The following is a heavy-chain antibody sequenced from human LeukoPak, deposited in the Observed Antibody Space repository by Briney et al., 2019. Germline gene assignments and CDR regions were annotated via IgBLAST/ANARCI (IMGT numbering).Heavy chain of an antibody. CDR1: GFSFSNYG. CDR3: ARDCSSTSCYNFLPVY. Sequence: PGGSLRLSCAASGFSFSNYGIHWVRQAPGKGLEWVALIWYDGSNKYYADSVKGRFTISRDNSKNTLYLQMNSLSAEDTAVYYCARDCSSTSCYNFLPVYWGQGTLVTVSS. D-gene: IGHD2-2*02. J-gene: IGHJ4*02. CDR2: IWYDGSNK. V-gene: IGHV3-30*02.